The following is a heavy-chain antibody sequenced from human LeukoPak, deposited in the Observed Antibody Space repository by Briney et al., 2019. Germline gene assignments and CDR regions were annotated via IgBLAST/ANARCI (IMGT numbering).Heavy chain of an antibody. V-gene: IGHV4-59*13. CDR2: IHYSGST. CDR3: ARTGSTGGY. D-gene: IGHD1-1*01. J-gene: IGHJ4*02. CDR1: GGSFSGYY. Sequence: SETLSLTCAVYGGSFSGYYCSWIRQSPGKGLEWIGYIHYSGSTVYNPSLKSRVTMSIDTSKNQFSLNLSSVTAADTAVYYCARTGSTGGYWGQGTLVTVSS.